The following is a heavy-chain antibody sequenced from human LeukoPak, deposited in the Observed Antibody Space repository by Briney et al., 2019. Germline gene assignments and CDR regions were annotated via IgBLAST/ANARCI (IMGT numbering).Heavy chain of an antibody. CDR3: ARVMRVRDSSGLDY. J-gene: IGHJ4*02. V-gene: IGHV3-21*01. CDR2: ISSSSSYI. CDR1: GFTFSSYS. Sequence: PGGSLRLSCAASGFTFSSYSMNWVRQAPGKGLEWVSSISSSSSYIYYADSVKGRFTISRDNAKNSLYLQMNSLRAEDTAVYYCARVMRVRDSSGLDYWGQGTLVTVSS. D-gene: IGHD3-22*01.